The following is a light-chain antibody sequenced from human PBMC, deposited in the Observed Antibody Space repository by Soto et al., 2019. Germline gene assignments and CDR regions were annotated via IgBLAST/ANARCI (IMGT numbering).Light chain of an antibody. CDR1: QSISTY. J-gene: IGKJ2*01. Sequence: DIQVTQSPSSLSASAGDRVTITCRASQSISTYLNWYQQKPGKAPKLLIYAASSLQSGVPSRFSGSGFATDFTLTISSLQPEDFATYYCQQTYSAPYTFGQGTKLEIK. V-gene: IGKV1-39*01. CDR3: QQTYSAPYT. CDR2: AAS.